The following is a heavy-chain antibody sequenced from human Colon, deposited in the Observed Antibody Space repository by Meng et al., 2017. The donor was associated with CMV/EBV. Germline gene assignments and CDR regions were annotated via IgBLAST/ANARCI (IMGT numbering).Heavy chain of an antibody. D-gene: IGHD3-16*01. CDR1: GFTFSDYY. J-gene: IGHJ6*02. Sequence: GESLKISCSASGFTFSDYYMGWIRHAPGKGLEWVSYISSSGSTIYYADSVKGRFTISRDNAKHSLYLQMNSLRAEDTAVYYFARERIPWGDYYYGMDVWGQGTMVTVSS. V-gene: IGHV3-11*04. CDR2: ISSSGSTI. CDR3: ARERIPWGDYYYGMDV.